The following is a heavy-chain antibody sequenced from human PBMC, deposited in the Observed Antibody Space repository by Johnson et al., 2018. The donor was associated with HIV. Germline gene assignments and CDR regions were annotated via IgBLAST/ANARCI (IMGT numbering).Heavy chain of an antibody. CDR1: GFTISSNY. CDR2: IYSGGST. V-gene: IGHV3-66*01. J-gene: IGHJ3*01. D-gene: IGHD2-15*01. CDR3: ARPVVADYRGAFDF. Sequence: MLLVESGGGLVQPGGSLRLSCAASGFTISSNYMSWVHQAPGKGLEWVSLIYSGGSTYYADSVKGRFTISRDNSKNTLYLQMNSLRAEDTAVYYCARPVVADYRGAFDFWGQGTMVTVS.